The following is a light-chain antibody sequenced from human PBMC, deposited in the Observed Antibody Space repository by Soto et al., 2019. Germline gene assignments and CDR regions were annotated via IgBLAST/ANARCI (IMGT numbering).Light chain of an antibody. Sequence: ETVLTQSPGTLSLSPGERATLSCRASQSVSSSYLAWYQQKPGQAPRLLIYGASSRATGIPDRFSGSGSGTDFTLTISRLEPEDFAVYYCQQYNSYSFGQGTKVDIK. CDR3: QQYNSYS. CDR1: QSVSSSY. V-gene: IGKV3-20*01. CDR2: GAS. J-gene: IGKJ1*01.